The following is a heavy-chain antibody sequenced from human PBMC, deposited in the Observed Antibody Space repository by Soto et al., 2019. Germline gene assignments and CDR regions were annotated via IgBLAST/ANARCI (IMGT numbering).Heavy chain of an antibody. CDR3: ARGDSSSGPMGY. D-gene: IGHD6-13*01. CDR1: GFTCSSYD. J-gene: IGHJ4*02. V-gene: IGHV3-13*04. CDR2: IGTAGDT. Sequence: EVQLVESGGGLVQPGGSLRLSCAASGFTCSSYDMHWVRQATGKGLEWVSAIGTAGDTYYPGSVKGRFTISRENAKNYLYLQMNSLRAGDTAVYYCARGDSSSGPMGYWGQGTLVTVSS.